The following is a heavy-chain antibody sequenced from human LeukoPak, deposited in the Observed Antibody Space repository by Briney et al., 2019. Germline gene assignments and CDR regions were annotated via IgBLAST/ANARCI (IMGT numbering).Heavy chain of an antibody. V-gene: IGHV4-4*07. CDR1: GGSISSYY. D-gene: IGHD6-19*01. CDR3: ARDSEGIAVAGRGFGFDY. CDR2: IYTSGST. J-gene: IGHJ4*02. Sequence: SETLSPTCTVSGGSISSYYWSWIRQPAGKGLEWIGRIYTSGSTDYNPSLKSRVTMSVDTSKNRFSLKLSSVTAADTAVYYCARDSEGIAVAGRGFGFDYWGQGTLVTVSS.